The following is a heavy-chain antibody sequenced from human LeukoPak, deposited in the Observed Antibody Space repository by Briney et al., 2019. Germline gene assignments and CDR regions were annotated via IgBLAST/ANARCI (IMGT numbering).Heavy chain of an antibody. CDR3: ARGARTRTTNWFDP. CDR2: VYGSGTT. V-gene: IGHV4-59*01. D-gene: IGHD1-14*01. Sequence: PSETLSLTCTVSGGSINTYYWSWIRQPPGKGLEWLGHVYGSGTTTYNPSLKSRVTISADTSRNQFSLKLSSVTAADTAIYYCARGARTRTTNWFDPWGQGTLVTVSS. CDR1: GGSINTYY. J-gene: IGHJ5*02.